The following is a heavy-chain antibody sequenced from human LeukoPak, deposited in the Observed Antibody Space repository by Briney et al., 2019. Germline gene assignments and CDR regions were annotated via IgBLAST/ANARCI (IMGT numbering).Heavy chain of an antibody. J-gene: IGHJ6*03. Sequence: GASVKVSCKASGYTFTSYYMHWVRQAPGQGLEWMGIINPSGGSTSYAQKFQGRVTMTRDMSTSTAYMELRSLRSDDTAVYYCARALTVARGAYYDILTGYYYYYYMDVWGKGTTVTVSS. CDR2: INPSGGST. D-gene: IGHD3-9*01. V-gene: IGHV1-46*01. CDR3: ARALTVARGAYYDILTGYYYYYYMDV. CDR1: GYTFTSYY.